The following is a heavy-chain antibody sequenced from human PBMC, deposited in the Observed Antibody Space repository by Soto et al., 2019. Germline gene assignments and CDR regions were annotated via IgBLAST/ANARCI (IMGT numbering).Heavy chain of an antibody. D-gene: IGHD4-4*01. CDR3: ARTYWTTTACQAHGIDV. CDR1: GGSVSSGSYY. CDR2: IYYSGTT. J-gene: IGHJ6*02. V-gene: IGHV4-61*01. Sequence: QVQLQESGPGLLKPSETLSLTCTVSGGSVSSGSYYWTWIRQPPGKGLEWLGYIYYSGTTNYNPPLKSRITISVDTSGNQFSLKLSSVTAADTAVYFCARTYWTTTACQAHGIDVWGQGTTVTVSS.